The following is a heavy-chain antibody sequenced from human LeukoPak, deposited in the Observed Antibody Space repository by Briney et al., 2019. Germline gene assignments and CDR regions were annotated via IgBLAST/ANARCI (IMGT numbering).Heavy chain of an antibody. CDR2: ISSSSGYI. D-gene: IGHD1-26*01. CDR1: GFRFTSYS. Sequence: GGSLRLSCVASGFRFTSYSLRWVRQAPGKGLEWVAYISSSSGYIYYADSVQGRFTISRDNAKNSLYLQMDSLRAEDTAVYYCARDLGWYYFDYWGQGTLVTVSS. V-gene: IGHV3-21*01. J-gene: IGHJ4*02. CDR3: ARDLGWYYFDY.